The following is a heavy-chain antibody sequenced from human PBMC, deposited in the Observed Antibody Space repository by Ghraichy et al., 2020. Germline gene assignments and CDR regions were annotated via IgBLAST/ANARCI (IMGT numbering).Heavy chain of an antibody. Sequence: SETLSLTCTVSGGSISSYYWSWIRQPPGKGLEWIGYIYYSGSTNYNPSLKSRVTISVDTSKNQFSLKLSSVTAADTAVYYCARGGLNKQGYYDYVWGSYRLYYFDYWGQGTLVTVSS. D-gene: IGHD3-16*02. CDR1: GGSISSYY. CDR3: ARGGLNKQGYYDYVWGSYRLYYFDY. V-gene: IGHV4-59*01. J-gene: IGHJ4*02. CDR2: IYYSGST.